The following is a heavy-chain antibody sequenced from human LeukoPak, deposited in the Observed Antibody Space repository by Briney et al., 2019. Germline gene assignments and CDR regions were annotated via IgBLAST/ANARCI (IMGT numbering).Heavy chain of an antibody. CDR3: ATLHPVAGTDYYCYYGMDV. Sequence: ASVKVSCKVSGYTLTELSMHWVRQAPGKGLEWMGGFDPEDGETIYAQKFQGRVTMTEDTSTDTAYMELSSLRSEDTAVYYCATLHPVAGTDYYCYYGMDVWGKGTTVTVSS. D-gene: IGHD6-19*01. CDR2: FDPEDGET. V-gene: IGHV1-24*01. CDR1: GYTLTELS. J-gene: IGHJ6*04.